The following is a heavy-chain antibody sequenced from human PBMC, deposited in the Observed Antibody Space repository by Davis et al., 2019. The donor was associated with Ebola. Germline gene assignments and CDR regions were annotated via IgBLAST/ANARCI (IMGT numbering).Heavy chain of an antibody. J-gene: IGHJ6*03. CDR3: ARGACSSTSCYVYYYYMDV. CDR2: ISAYNGNT. Sequence: ASVKVSCKASGYTFTSYGISWVRQAPGQGLEWLGWISAYNGNTNYAQKLQGRVTMTTDTSTSTAYMELSSLRSEDTAVYYCARGACSSTSCYVYYYYMDVWGKGTTVTVSS. CDR1: GYTFTSYG. D-gene: IGHD2-2*01. V-gene: IGHV1-18*01.